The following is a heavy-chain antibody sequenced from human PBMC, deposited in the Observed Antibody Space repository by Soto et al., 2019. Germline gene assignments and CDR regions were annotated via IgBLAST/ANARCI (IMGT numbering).Heavy chain of an antibody. V-gene: IGHV4-34*01. CDR3: ASLLNYYDSSGYYPNWFDP. Sequence: SETLSLTCAVYGGCVSGYYCGWIRQTPGKGLEWIGEINHSGSTNYNPSLKSRVTISVDTSKNQFSLKLSSVTAADTAVYYCASLLNYYDSSGYYPNWFDPWGQGTLVTVSS. D-gene: IGHD3-22*01. CDR1: GGCVSGYY. CDR2: INHSGST. J-gene: IGHJ5*02.